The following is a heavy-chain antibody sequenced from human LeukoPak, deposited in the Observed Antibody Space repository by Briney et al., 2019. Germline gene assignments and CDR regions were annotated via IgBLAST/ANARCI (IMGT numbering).Heavy chain of an antibody. V-gene: IGHV4-4*09. D-gene: IGHD2-8*02. Sequence: SETLSLTCTVSGGSISSYYWSWIRQPPGKGLEWIGYIYTSGSTNYNPSLKSRVTMSVDTSKNQFSLKLSSVTAADTAVYYCASTGSSAFDIWGQGTMVTVSS. CDR3: ASTGSSAFDI. CDR1: GGSISSYY. CDR2: IYTSGST. J-gene: IGHJ3*02.